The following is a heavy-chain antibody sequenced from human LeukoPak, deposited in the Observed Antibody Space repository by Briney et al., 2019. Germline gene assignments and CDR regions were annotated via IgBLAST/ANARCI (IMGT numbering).Heavy chain of an antibody. CDR2: ISSSGSTI. D-gene: IGHD5-18*01. Sequence: PGGSLRLSCAASGFTFSDYYTSWIRQAPGKGLEWVSYISSSGSTIYYADSVKGRFTISRDNAKNSLYLQMNSLRAEDTAVYYCARVPVGYSYGYYYGMDVWGQGTTVTVSS. J-gene: IGHJ6*02. V-gene: IGHV3-11*01. CDR3: ARVPVGYSYGYYYGMDV. CDR1: GFTFSDYY.